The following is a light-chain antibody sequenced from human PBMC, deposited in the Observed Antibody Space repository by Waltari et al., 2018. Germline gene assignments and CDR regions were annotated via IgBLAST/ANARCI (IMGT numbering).Light chain of an antibody. V-gene: IGLV3-1*01. CDR3: QAWDSSTVV. CDR1: RLGDKY. Sequence: SYELTQPPSVSVSPGQTASITCSGHRLGDKYACWYQQRPGQSPVLVIYRDTKRPSGIPGRFSGSNSGNTATLTISGTQAMDEADYYCQAWDSSTVVFGGGTKLTVL. J-gene: IGLJ2*01. CDR2: RDT.